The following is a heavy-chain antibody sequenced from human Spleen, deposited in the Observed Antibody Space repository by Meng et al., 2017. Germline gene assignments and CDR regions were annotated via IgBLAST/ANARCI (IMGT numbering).Heavy chain of an antibody. Sequence: SVKVSCKASGGTFSSYAISWVRQAPGQGLEWMGGIIPIFGTANYAQKFQGRVTITADESTSTAYMELNGLRSDDTAMYYCARDEDISAAGKLFGDYWGQGTLVTVSS. D-gene: IGHD6-13*01. CDR2: IIPIFGTA. J-gene: IGHJ4*02. CDR1: GGTFSSYA. V-gene: IGHV1-69*13. CDR3: ARDEDISAAGKLFGDY.